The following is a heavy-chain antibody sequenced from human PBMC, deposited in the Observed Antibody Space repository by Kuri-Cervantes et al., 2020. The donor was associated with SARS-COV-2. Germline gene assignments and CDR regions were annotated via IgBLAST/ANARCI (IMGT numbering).Heavy chain of an antibody. V-gene: IGHV4-30-2*01. J-gene: IGHJ4*02. CDR1: GGSISSGGYY. D-gene: IGHD3-22*01. CDR2: IYHSGST. Sequence: LRLSCTVSGGSISSGGYYWSWIRQPPGKGLEWIGYIYHSGSTYYNPSLKSRVTISVDRSKNQFSLKLSSVTAADTAVYYCASQDDTSGFYYAYDYWGQGTLVTVSS. CDR3: ASQDDTSGFYYAYDY.